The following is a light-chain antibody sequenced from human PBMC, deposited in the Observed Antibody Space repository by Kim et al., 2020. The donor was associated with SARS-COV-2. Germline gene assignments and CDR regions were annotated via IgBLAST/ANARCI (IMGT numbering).Light chain of an antibody. J-gene: IGLJ2*01. CDR3: CSYEDSSTFYVV. Sequence: SITISCTGTSSGVGGYNLVSWYQQHPGKAPKLMIYEVSKRPSGVSNRFSGSKSSNTASLTISGLQAEDEADYYCCSYEDSSTFYVVFGGGTQLTVL. V-gene: IGLV2-23*02. CDR1: SSGVGGYNL. CDR2: EVS.